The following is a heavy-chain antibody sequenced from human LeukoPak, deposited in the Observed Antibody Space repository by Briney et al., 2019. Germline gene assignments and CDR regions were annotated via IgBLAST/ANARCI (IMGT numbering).Heavy chain of an antibody. Sequence: PGGSLRLSCAASGFTFGSYGMHWVRQAPGKGLEWVAFIRYDGSNKYYADSVKGRFTISRDNSKNTLYLQMNSLRAEDTAVYYCAKDPPAAYSSGWYRWHFDLWGRGTLVTVSS. D-gene: IGHD6-19*01. CDR3: AKDPPAAYSSGWYRWHFDL. V-gene: IGHV3-30*02. CDR2: IRYDGSNK. J-gene: IGHJ2*01. CDR1: GFTFGSYG.